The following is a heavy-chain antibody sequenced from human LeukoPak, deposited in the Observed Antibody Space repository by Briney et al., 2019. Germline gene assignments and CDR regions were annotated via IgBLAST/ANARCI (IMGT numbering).Heavy chain of an antibody. V-gene: IGHV1-2*02. CDR3: VRDIAPIGSWWFDP. D-gene: IGHD2-15*01. Sequence: ASVKVSCKASGYTFTEYYMHWLRQAPGLVFEWMGSINPNSGDTYYSPEFQGRVTLTRDTSIKTAYMEMNSLKSDDTAVYYCVRDIAPIGSWWFDPWGQGNLIIVSS. J-gene: IGHJ5*02. CDR2: INPNSGDT. CDR1: GYTFTEYY.